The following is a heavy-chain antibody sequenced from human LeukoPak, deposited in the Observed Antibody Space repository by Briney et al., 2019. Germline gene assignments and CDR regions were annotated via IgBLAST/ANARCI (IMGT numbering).Heavy chain of an antibody. Sequence: GGSLRLSCAASGFTFSSYGMHWVRQAPGKGLEWVAVISYDGSNKYYADSVEGRFTISRDNSKNTLYLQMNSLRAEDTAVYYCAKSLRPGVVTVYYYGMDVWGQGTTVTVSS. CDR1: GFTFSSYG. J-gene: IGHJ6*02. CDR2: ISYDGSNK. CDR3: AKSLRPGVVTVYYYGMDV. V-gene: IGHV3-30*18. D-gene: IGHD2-21*02.